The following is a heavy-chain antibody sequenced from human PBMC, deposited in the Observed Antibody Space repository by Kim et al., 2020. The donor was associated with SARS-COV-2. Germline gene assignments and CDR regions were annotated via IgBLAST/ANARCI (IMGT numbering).Heavy chain of an antibody. J-gene: IGHJ6*02. CDR2: ISSSGSTI. D-gene: IGHD2-15*01. Sequence: GGSLRLSCAASGFTFSSYEMNWVRQAPGKGLEWVSYISSSGSTIYYADSVKGRFTISRDNAKNSLYLQMNSLRAEDTAVYYCARDVGGGYCSGGSCSYYYYGMDVWGQGTTVTVSS. CDR3: ARDVGGGYCSGGSCSYYYYGMDV. CDR1: GFTFSSYE. V-gene: IGHV3-48*03.